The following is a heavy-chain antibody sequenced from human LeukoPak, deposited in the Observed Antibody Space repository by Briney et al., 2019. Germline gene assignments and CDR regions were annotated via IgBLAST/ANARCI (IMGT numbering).Heavy chain of an antibody. V-gene: IGHV3-23*01. J-gene: IGHJ4*02. Sequence: GGSLRLSCAASGFTFSSYAMSWVRQAPGKGLEWVSDINGSGGSTYYADSVKGRFTISRDNSKNSLYLQMNSLRTEDTALYYCAKGKNTGSYLSHVDYWGQGTLVTVSS. D-gene: IGHD3-10*01. CDR2: INGSGGST. CDR3: AKGKNTGSYLSHVDY. CDR1: GFTFSSYA.